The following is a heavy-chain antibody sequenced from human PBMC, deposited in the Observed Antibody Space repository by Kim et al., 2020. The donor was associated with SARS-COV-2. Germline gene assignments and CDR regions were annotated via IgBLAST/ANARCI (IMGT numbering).Heavy chain of an antibody. CDR3: ATAYSGSYIGAFDI. D-gene: IGHD1-26*01. V-gene: IGHV1-24*01. J-gene: IGHJ3*02. Sequence: YAQKFQGRGAMTEDTSTDTAYMELSSLRSEDTAVYYCATAYSGSYIGAFDIWGQGTMVTVSS.